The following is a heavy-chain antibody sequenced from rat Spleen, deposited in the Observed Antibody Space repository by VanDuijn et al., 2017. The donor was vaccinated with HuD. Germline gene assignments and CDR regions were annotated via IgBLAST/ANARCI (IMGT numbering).Heavy chain of an antibody. V-gene: IGHV5-29*01. CDR3: ARHELSHFFDD. Sequence: EVQLVESGGGLVQPGRSLKLSCAASGFTFSDYGMAWVRQAPTKGLEWVATISYGDSSGGGGTYYADSVEGRFTISRDNAKSTLYLQMDSLRSEDTATYYCARHELSHFFDDWGQGVMVTVSS. J-gene: IGHJ2*01. D-gene: IGHD1-3*01. CDR2: ISYGDSSGGGGT. CDR1: GFTFSDYG.